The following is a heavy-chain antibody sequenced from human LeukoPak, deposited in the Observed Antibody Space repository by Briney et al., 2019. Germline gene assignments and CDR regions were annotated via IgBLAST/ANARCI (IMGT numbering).Heavy chain of an antibody. CDR1: GGSISSYY. Sequence: SETLSFTCTVSGGSISSYYWSWIRQPPGKGLEWIGYIYYSGSTNYNPSLKSRVTISVDTSKNQFSLKLSSVTAADTAVYYCARGYRSHCSSTSCPFDYWGQGTLVTVSS. J-gene: IGHJ4*02. CDR2: IYYSGST. CDR3: ARGYRSHCSSTSCPFDY. V-gene: IGHV4-59*01. D-gene: IGHD2-2*01.